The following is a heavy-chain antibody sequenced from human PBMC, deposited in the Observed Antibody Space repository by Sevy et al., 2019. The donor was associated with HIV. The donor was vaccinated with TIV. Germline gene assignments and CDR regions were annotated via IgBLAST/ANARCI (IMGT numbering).Heavy chain of an antibody. CDR1: NGSISSYF. CDR2: VYNNGNT. V-gene: IGHV4-59*01. J-gene: IGHJ4*02. Sequence: SETLSLTCTVSNGSISSYFWSWIRQPPGKGLEWIGYVYNNGNTNYNPSLKSRVTMSIDTSNNKFFLRLTSVTAADTAVYYCARVRKLVVGGSGLHSDYWGQGHLVTVSS. D-gene: IGHD2-8*02. CDR3: ARVRKLVVGGSGLHSDY.